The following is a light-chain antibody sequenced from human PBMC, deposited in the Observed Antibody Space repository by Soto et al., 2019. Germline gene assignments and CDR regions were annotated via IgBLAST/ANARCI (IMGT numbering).Light chain of an antibody. CDR2: RDT. Sequence: SYELTQPLSVSVALGQTAKITCGGNNIGSKNVHWYQQKPCQAPVVVIYRDTNRPSGIPERFSGSSSGNTATLTISRAQAGDEADYYCQVWDSSLVVFGGGTQLTVL. J-gene: IGLJ2*01. CDR1: NIGSKN. CDR3: QVWDSSLVV. V-gene: IGLV3-9*01.